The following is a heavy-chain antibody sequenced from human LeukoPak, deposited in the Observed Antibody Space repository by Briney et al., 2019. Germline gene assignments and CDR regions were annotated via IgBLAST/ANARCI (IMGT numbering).Heavy chain of an antibody. CDR3: ARSEQLWIGPLLYFDY. Sequence: GGSLRLSCAVSGFTFSSYWMSWVRQAPGKGLEWVSNIKQDGSEKYYVDSVKGRFTISRDNAKNSLYLQMNSLRAEDTAVYYCARSEQLWIGPLLYFDYWGQGTLVTVSS. CDR1: GFTFSSYW. CDR2: IKQDGSEK. D-gene: IGHD5-18*01. J-gene: IGHJ4*02. V-gene: IGHV3-7*01.